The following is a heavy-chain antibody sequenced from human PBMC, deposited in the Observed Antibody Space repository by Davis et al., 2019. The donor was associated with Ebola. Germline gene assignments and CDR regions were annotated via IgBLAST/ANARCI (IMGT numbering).Heavy chain of an antibody. D-gene: IGHD5-18*01. J-gene: IGHJ4*02. Sequence: ASVKVSCKASGYTFTDYNIHWMRQAPGQGLEWMGRVVPNSGGTNYAQKFQDRVTMTRDTSISTAYMELTSLTSDDTAVYYCARGDNYGFEYWGQGTLVTVSS. CDR2: VVPNSGGT. V-gene: IGHV1-2*06. CDR1: GYTFTDYN. CDR3: ARGDNYGFEY.